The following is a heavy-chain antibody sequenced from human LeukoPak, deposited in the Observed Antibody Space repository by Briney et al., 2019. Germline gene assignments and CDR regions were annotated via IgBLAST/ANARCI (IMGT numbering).Heavy chain of an antibody. V-gene: IGHV3-30*02. Sequence: PGGSLRLSCAASGFTFSSYGMHWVRQAPGKGLEWVAFIRYDGSNKYYADSVKGRFTISRDNSKNTLYLQMNSLRAEDTAVYYCAKDPSYAPLYYFDYWGQGTLVTVSS. J-gene: IGHJ4*02. CDR2: IRYDGSNK. D-gene: IGHD2-2*01. CDR3: AKDPSYAPLYYFDY. CDR1: GFTFSSYG.